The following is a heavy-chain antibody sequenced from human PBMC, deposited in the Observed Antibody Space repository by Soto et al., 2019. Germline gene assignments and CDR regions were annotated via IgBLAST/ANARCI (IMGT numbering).Heavy chain of an antibody. D-gene: IGHD2-2*01. CDR2: ISSSGGTI. V-gene: IGHV3-48*03. CDR3: ARDIGDQLLLGYYYYGMDV. CDR1: GFTFSSYE. Sequence: GGSLRLSCAASGFTFSSYEMNWVRQAPGKGLEWVSYISSSGGTIYYADSVKGRFTISRDNAKNSLYLQMNSLRAEDTAVYYCARDIGDQLLLGYYYYGMDVWGQGTTVTVSS. J-gene: IGHJ6*02.